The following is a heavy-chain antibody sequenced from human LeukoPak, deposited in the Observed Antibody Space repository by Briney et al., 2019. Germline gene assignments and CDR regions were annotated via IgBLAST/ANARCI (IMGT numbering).Heavy chain of an antibody. J-gene: IGHJ6*03. D-gene: IGHD3-10*01. V-gene: IGHV3-23*01. CDR1: GFTFSSYA. Sequence: GGSLRLSCAASGFTFSSYAMSWVRQAPGKGLEWVSAISGSGGSTYYADSVKGRFTISRDNSKNTLYLQMNSLRAEDTAVYYCAKDLHYYGSGNYMDAWGTGTTVTVSS. CDR3: AKDLHYYGSGNYMDA. CDR2: ISGSGGST.